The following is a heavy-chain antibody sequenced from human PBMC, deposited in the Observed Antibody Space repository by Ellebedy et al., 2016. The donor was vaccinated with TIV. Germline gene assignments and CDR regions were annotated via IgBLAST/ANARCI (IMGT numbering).Heavy chain of an antibody. V-gene: IGHV1-2*02. CDR3: ARFYGSASYSDY. J-gene: IGHJ4*02. CDR1: GYSFTAYQ. Sequence: AASVKVSCKTSGYSFTAYQIHWVRQAPGQGFEWMGWINPNTGGKDYAQKIKGRVTMTRATSISTAYMELSRLTSDDTAVYYCARFYGSASYSDYWGQGTLVTVSS. CDR2: INPNTGGK. D-gene: IGHD3-10*01.